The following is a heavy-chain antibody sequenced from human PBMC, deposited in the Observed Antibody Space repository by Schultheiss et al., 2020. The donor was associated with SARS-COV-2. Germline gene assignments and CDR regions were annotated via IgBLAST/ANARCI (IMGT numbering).Heavy chain of an antibody. V-gene: IGHV3-23*01. CDR2: ISGSGGST. Sequence: GGSLRLSCAASGFTFSSYAMHWVRQAPGKGLEWVSAISGSGGSTNYADSVKGRFTISRDNAKNSLYLQMNSLRAGDTAVYYCATARVICSSTSCYTNYYYYMDVWGKGTTVTVSS. CDR1: GFTFSSYA. CDR3: ATARVICSSTSCYTNYYYYMDV. D-gene: IGHD2-2*02. J-gene: IGHJ6*03.